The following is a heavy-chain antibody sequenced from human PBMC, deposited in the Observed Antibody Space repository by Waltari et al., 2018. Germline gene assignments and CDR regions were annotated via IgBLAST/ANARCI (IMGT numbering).Heavy chain of an antibody. V-gene: IGHV3-23*01. D-gene: IGHD1-26*01. Sequence: EVQLLESGGGLVQPEGSLRLSCAASGFTFSSYAMSWVRPAPGKGLEWVSAISGSGGSTYYADSVKGRFTISRDNSKNTLYLQMNSLRAEDTAVYYCAKPDSGSYSPDAFDIWGQGTMVTVSS. J-gene: IGHJ3*02. CDR1: GFTFSSYA. CDR3: AKPDSGSYSPDAFDI. CDR2: ISGSGGST.